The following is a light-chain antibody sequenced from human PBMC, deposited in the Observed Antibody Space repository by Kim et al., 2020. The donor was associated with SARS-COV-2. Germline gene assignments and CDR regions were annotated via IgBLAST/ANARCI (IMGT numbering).Light chain of an antibody. CDR2: SDD. CDR3: QVVDTPTWV. Sequence: GGLGKKATSNRGGNDSGSKEVNGDQEKPGQGAVVVIYSDDKGPSGIPERFSGYNAGNTDTLNVIRAPAGGEADYYCQVVDTPTWVFGGGTKLTVL. CDR1: DSGSKE. V-gene: IGLV3-9*01. J-gene: IGLJ3*02.